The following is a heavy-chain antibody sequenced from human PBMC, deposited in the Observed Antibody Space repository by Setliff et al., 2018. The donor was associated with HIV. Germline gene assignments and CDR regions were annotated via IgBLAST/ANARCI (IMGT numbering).Heavy chain of an antibody. Sequence: SETLSLTCAVYGASFSGYYWSWIRQPPGKGLEWIGEINLSRSTDYNPSLKSQVTISVDKSITTAYLQWSSLKASDTAIYYCVRHWYCEGGSCYSLLAKFYYGLNVWGLGTSVTVSS. CDR2: INLSRST. D-gene: IGHD2-15*01. V-gene: IGHV4-34*01. CDR1: GASFSGYY. J-gene: IGHJ6*02. CDR3: VRHWYCEGGSCYSLLAKFYYGLNV.